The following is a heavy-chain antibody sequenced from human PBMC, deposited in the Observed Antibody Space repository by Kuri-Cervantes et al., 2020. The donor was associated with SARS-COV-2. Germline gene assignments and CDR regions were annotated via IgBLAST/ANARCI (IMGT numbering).Heavy chain of an antibody. V-gene: IGHV4-59*01. J-gene: IGHJ6*02. CDR2: IYYSGST. CDR3: ARDSPPGTRFGYYYGMDV. Sequence: SETLSLTCTVSGGSISSYYWSWIRQPPGKGLEWIGYIYYSGSTNYNPSPKSRVTISVDTSKNQFSLKLSSVTAADTAVYYCARDSPPGTRFGYYYGMDVWGQGTTVTVSS. D-gene: IGHD1-1*01. CDR1: GGSISSYY.